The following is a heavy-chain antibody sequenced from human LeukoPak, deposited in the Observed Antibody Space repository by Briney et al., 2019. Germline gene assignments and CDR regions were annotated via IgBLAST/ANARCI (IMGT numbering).Heavy chain of an antibody. J-gene: IGHJ4*02. V-gene: IGHV3-23*01. CDR3: AKDRPYYYDSSGYWTRYY. Sequence: GGPLNLSFAAPGFPFSSYAMTWVGKAPGKGLEWVSAISGSGGSTYYADSVKGRFTISRDNSKNTLYLQMNSLRAEDTAVYYCAKDRPYYYDSSGYWTRYYWGQGTLVTVSS. CDR1: GFPFSSYA. D-gene: IGHD3-22*01. CDR2: ISGSGGST.